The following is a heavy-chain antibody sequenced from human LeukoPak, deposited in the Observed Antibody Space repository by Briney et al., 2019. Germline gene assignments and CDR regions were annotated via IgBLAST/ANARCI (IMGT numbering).Heavy chain of an antibody. CDR3: ARDPNSYDFWSGYFSYFDY. Sequence: GGSLRLSCTASGFTFGDYAMSWVRQAPGKGLEWVSYISSSSSTIYYADSVKGRFTISRDSAKNSLYLQMNSLRAEDTAVYYCARDPNSYDFWSGYFSYFDYWGQGTLVTVSS. D-gene: IGHD3-3*01. V-gene: IGHV3-48*01. CDR1: GFTFGDYA. J-gene: IGHJ4*02. CDR2: ISSSSSTI.